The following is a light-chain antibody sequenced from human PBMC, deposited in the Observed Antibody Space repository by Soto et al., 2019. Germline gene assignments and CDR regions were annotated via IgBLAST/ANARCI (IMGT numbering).Light chain of an antibody. CDR3: HQCANWPLT. J-gene: IGKJ4*01. CDR2: DAS. CDR1: QSVTTY. Sequence: EIVLTQSPATLSLSPGERATLSCRASQSVTTYLAWYQQKPGQAPRLLIYDASNRATGIPARFSGSGSGTDFPPTISSLEPEDFAVYYCHQCANWPLTFRGGTKVEIK. V-gene: IGKV3-11*01.